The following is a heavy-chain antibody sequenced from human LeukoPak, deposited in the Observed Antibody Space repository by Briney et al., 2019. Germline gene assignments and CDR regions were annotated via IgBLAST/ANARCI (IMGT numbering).Heavy chain of an antibody. CDR2: IYSSGST. CDR1: GGSISSYN. J-gene: IGHJ4*02. V-gene: IGHV4-4*07. D-gene: IGHD3-3*01. CDR3: ARNAYDFWSGYYEGYFDY. Sequence: SETLSLXCTASGGSISSYNRSWVRQPAGKGLEWIGRIYSSGSTNYNPSLKSRVTMSVDTSKNQFSLKLSSVTAADTAVYYCARNAYDFWSGYYEGYFDYWGQGTLVTVSS.